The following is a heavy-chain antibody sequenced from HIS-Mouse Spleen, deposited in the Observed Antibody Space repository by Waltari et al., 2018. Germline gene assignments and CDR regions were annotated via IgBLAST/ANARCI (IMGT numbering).Heavy chain of an antibody. CDR1: GGSISSSSYY. J-gene: IGHJ2*01. Sequence: QLQLQESGPGLVKPSETLSLTCTVSGGSISSSSYYWGWIRQPPGKGLEWIGSLYYRWRPNANPSLKSRVTISVDTSKNQFSLKLSAVTAADTAVYYCAREIPYSSSWYDWYFDLWGRGTLVTVSS. CDR2: LYYRWRP. V-gene: IGHV4-39*07. CDR3: AREIPYSSSWYDWYFDL. D-gene: IGHD6-13*01.